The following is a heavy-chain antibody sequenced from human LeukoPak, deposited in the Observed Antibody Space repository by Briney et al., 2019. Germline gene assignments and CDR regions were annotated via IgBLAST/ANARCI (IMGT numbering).Heavy chain of an antibody. V-gene: IGHV3-20*04. D-gene: IGHD3-3*01. J-gene: IGHJ4*02. CDR3: ARWGSGYNLFDY. CDR2: INWNGGST. Sequence: GGSLRLSCAPSGFIFEDYGMHWVRQSPGKGLEWVSGINWNGGSTGYADSVKGRFTISRDNAKNSLYLQMNSLRAEDTALYYCARWGSGYNLFDYWGQGILVTVSS. CDR1: GFIFEDYG.